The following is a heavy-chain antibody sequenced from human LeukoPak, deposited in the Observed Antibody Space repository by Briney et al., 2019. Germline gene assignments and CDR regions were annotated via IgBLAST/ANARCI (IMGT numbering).Heavy chain of an antibody. CDR3: ARGYCSSTSCYTVDY. Sequence: SETLSLTCTVSGGSISSSSYYWGWIRQPPGKGLEWIGSIYYSGSTYYNPSLKSRVTISVDTSKNQFSLKLSSVTVADTAVYYCARGYCSSTSCYTVDYWGQGTLVTVSS. CDR2: IYYSGST. D-gene: IGHD2-2*02. CDR1: GGSISSSSYY. J-gene: IGHJ4*02. V-gene: IGHV4-39*01.